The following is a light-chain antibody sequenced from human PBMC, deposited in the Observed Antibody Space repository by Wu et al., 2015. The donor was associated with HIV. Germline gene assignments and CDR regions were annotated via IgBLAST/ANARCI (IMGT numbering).Light chain of an antibody. CDR2: AAS. CDR1: QGISNY. J-gene: IGKJ4*01. V-gene: IGKV1-27*01. CDR3: QKHGAAPRT. Sequence: DLQLTQSPSSLSPSVGDRVTITCRASQGISNYLAWYQQKPGQVPKLLISAASTLQSGVPSRFSGSGSGTDFTLTINNLQPEDVATYYCQKHGAAPRTFGGGTKVEVK.